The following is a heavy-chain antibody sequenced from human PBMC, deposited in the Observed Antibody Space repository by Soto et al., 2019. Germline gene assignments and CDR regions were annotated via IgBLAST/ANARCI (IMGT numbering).Heavy chain of an antibody. J-gene: IGHJ6*02. D-gene: IGHD1-26*01. CDR3: AGEKEARGATPYYYYYYGMDV. V-gene: IGHV3-48*03. CDR2: ISSSGSTI. Sequence: GGSLRLSCAASGFTFSSYEMNWVRQAPGKGLEWVSYISSSGSTIYYADSVKGRFTISRDNAKNSLYLQMNSLRAEDTAVYYCAGEKEARGATPYYYYYYGMDVWGQGITVTVSS. CDR1: GFTFSSYE.